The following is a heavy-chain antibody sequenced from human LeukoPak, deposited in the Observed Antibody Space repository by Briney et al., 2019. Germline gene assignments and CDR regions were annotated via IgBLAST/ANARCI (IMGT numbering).Heavy chain of an antibody. CDR3: ARDVGESSSYADY. V-gene: IGHV3-48*03. J-gene: IGHJ4*02. CDR1: GFTFSSYE. Sequence: GGALRLSCAASGFTFSSYEMNWVRQAPGKGLEWVSYISSSGTDIYYADSVKGRFTISRDNAKNSLYLQMNSLRAEDTAIYYCARDVGESSSYADYWGQGTLVTVSS. D-gene: IGHD3-22*01. CDR2: ISSSGTDI.